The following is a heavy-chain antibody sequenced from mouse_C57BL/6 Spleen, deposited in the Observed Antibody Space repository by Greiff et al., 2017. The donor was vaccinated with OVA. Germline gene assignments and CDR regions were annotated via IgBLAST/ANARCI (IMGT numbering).Heavy chain of an antibody. CDR3: ARQRFTTVVAQGYFDV. V-gene: IGHV5-6*01. D-gene: IGHD1-1*01. Sequence: EVKLMESGGDLVKPGGSLKLSCAASGFTFSSYGMSWVRQTPDKRLEWVATISSGGSYTYYPDSVKGRFTISRDNAKNTLYLQMSSLKSEDTAMYYCARQRFTTVVAQGYFDVWGTGTTVTVSS. CDR2: ISSGGSYT. J-gene: IGHJ1*03. CDR1: GFTFSSYG.